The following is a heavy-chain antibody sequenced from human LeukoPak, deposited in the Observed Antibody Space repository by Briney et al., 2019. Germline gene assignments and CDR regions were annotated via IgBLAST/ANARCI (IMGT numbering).Heavy chain of an antibody. CDR3: ARDGAGSTYYYYMDV. J-gene: IGHJ6*03. D-gene: IGHD1-1*01. CDR1: GYTFTGYY. Sequence: ASVKVSCKASGYTFTGYYMHWVRQAPGQGLEWMGWINPNSGGTNYAQKLQGRVTMTTDTSTSTAYMELRSLRSDDTAVYYCARDGAGSTYYYYMDVWGKETTVTVSS. CDR2: INPNSGGT. V-gene: IGHV1-2*02.